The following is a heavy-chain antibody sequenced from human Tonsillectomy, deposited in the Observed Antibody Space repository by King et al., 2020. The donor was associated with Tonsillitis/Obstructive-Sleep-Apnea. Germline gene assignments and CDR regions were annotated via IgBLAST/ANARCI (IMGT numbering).Heavy chain of an antibody. Sequence: QLVQSGGGLIQPGGSLRLSCAASGFTVSSNYMSWVRQAPGKGLEWVSIIYSGGSTYYADSVKGRFTISRDNSKNTLYLQMNSLRAEDTAVYYCARVRKGMATNCDFDYWGQGTLVTVSS. V-gene: IGHV3-53*01. CDR2: IYSGGST. J-gene: IGHJ4*02. D-gene: IGHD5-24*01. CDR1: GFTVSSNY. CDR3: ARVRKGMATNCDFDY.